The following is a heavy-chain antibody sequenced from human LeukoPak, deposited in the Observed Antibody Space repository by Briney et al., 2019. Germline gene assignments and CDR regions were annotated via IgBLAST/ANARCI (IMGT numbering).Heavy chain of an antibody. Sequence: PGGSLRLSCAASGFTFGSYAMSWVRQAPGKGLEWVSAISGSGGSTYYADSVKGRFTISRDNSKNTLYLQMNSLRAEDTAVYYCAKDVSPDYYYYMDVWGKGTTVTVSS. J-gene: IGHJ6*03. CDR2: ISGSGGST. CDR1: GFTFGSYA. CDR3: AKDVSPDYYYYMDV. V-gene: IGHV3-23*01. D-gene: IGHD1-14*01.